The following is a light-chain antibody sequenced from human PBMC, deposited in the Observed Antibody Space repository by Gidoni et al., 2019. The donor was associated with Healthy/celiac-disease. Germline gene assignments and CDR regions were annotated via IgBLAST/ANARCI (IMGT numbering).Light chain of an antibody. CDR2: EVS. V-gene: IGLV2-14*01. J-gene: IGLJ2*01. CDR1: SSDVGGYNY. Sequence: QSALTQPASVSGSPGQSLTISCTGTSSDVGGYNYVSWYQQHPGKAPKLMIYEVSNRPSGVSNRLSGSKSGNTASLTISGLQAEDEADYYCSSYTSSSTLRVFGGGTKLTVL. CDR3: SSYTSSSTLRV.